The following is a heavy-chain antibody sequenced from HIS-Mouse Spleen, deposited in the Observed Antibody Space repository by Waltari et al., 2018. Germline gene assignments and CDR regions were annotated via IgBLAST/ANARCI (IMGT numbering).Heavy chain of an antibody. CDR2: IYYSWST. V-gene: IGHV4-39*07. D-gene: IGHD6-13*01. CDR1: GGSISSSSYY. Sequence: QLQLQESGPVLVKPSETLSLTCTVSGGSISSSSYYWGWIRQPPGKGLEWIGSIYYSWSTYYNPSLKSRVTISVDTSKNQFSLKLSSVTAAREIPYSSSWYDWYFDLWGRGTLVTVSS. CDR3: SWYDWYFDL. J-gene: IGHJ2*01.